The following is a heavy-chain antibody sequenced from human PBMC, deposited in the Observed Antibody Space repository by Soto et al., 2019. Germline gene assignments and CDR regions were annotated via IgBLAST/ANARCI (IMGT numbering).Heavy chain of an antibody. CDR1: GFTFSSYA. CDR3: ARKCPTAGPPFFDL. CDR2: ISYDGSNK. J-gene: IGHJ2*01. V-gene: IGHV3-30-3*01. D-gene: IGHD4-17*01. Sequence: QVQLVESGGGVVQPERSLRLSCAASGFTFSSYAMHWVRQAPGKGLEWVAVISYDGSNKYYADSVKGRFTISRDNSKNTLYLQMNSLRAEDTAVYYCARKCPTAGPPFFDLWGRGTLVTVSS.